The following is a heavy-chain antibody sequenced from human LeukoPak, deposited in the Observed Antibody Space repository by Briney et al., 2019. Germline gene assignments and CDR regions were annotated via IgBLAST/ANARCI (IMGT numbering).Heavy chain of an antibody. CDR1: GGSVSSSSYY. J-gene: IGHJ5*02. CDR3: ARVDFVVVPAAMYWFDP. CDR2: IYYNGST. Sequence: SETLSLTCTVSGGSVSSSSYYWSWIRQPPGKGLEWIGYIYYNGSTNYNPSLKSRVTISVDTSTNQFSLKLSSVTAADTAVYYCARVDFVVVPAAMYWFDPWGQGTLVTVSS. D-gene: IGHD2-2*01. V-gene: IGHV4-61*01.